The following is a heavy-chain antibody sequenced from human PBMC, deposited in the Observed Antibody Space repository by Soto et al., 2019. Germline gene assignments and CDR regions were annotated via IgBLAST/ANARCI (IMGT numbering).Heavy chain of an antibody. J-gene: IGHJ4*02. Sequence: EVQLVESGGGLVQPGGSLKLSCAASGFTFSGSAMHWVRQASGKGLEWVGRIRSKANSYATAYAASVKGRFTISRDDSKNTAYLQMNSLKTEDTAVYYCTVTTVTTWADYWGQGTLVTVSS. CDR1: GFTFSGSA. CDR2: IRSKANSYAT. D-gene: IGHD4-17*01. CDR3: TVTTVTTWADY. V-gene: IGHV3-73*01.